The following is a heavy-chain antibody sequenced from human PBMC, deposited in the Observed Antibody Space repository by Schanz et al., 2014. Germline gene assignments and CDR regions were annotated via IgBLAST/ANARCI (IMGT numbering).Heavy chain of an antibody. CDR1: GFTFSSYA. CDR2: ISDRGDGT. D-gene: IGHD1-20*01. J-gene: IGHJ3*02. Sequence: EVQLLESGGGLVQPGGSLRLSCAASGFTFSSYAMSWVRQAPGKGLEWVSGISDRGDGTNYGDSVRGRFTISRDNSKNMLYLQMNTLRTDDTALYYCTTFNNRDALYIWGQGTMVSVSS. V-gene: IGHV3-23*01. CDR3: TTFNNRDALYI.